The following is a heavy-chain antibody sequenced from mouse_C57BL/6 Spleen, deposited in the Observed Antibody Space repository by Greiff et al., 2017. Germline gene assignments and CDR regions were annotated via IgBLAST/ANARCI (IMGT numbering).Heavy chain of an antibody. CDR2: IDPEDGDT. CDR1: GYNIKDYY. Sequence: EVQLQQSGAELVKPGASVKLSCTASGYNIKDYYMHWVKQRTEQGLEWIGMIDPEDGDTKYAPKFKGKATLTVDTSSNTAYLQLNSLTSEDTAGYYCARGGPCYFDYWGKGTTLTVSS. CDR3: ARGGPCYFDY. J-gene: IGHJ2*01. V-gene: IGHV14-2*01.